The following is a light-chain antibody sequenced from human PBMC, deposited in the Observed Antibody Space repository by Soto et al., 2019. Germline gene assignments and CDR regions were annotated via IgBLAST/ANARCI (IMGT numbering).Light chain of an antibody. CDR2: DAS. J-gene: IGKJ5*01. CDR1: QSVTTY. Sequence: EIVLTQSPATLSLSPGERATLSCRASQSVTTYLAWYQQKPGQAPRLLIYDASNRATGIPARFSGSGSETDFTLTISSLEPEDFAVYYCQQRKKWPLTFGQGTRLEIK. CDR3: QQRKKWPLT. V-gene: IGKV3-11*01.